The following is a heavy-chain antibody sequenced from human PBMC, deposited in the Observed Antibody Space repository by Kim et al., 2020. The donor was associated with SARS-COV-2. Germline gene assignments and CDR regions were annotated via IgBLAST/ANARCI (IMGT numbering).Heavy chain of an antibody. CDR2: ISGSGLNT. CDR3: AKEPPPVGGLTVYYFDY. D-gene: IGHD7-27*01. J-gene: IGHJ4*02. V-gene: IGHV3-23*01. CDR1: GFTFSSCA. Sequence: GGSLRLSCAASGFTFSSCAMSWVRQAPGKGLEWVSGISGSGLNTYYADSVKGRFTISRDNSKNTLYLQMNSLRAEDTAVYYCAKEPPPVGGLTVYYFDYWGQGTLVTVSS.